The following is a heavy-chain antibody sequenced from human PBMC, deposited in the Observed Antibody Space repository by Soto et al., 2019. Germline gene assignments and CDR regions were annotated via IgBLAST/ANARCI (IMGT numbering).Heavy chain of an antibody. CDR3: ARVHRNYGSGSYYNYNDY. D-gene: IGHD3-10*01. V-gene: IGHV3-33*01. J-gene: IGHJ4*02. Sequence: PGGSLRLSCAASGFTFRSYGMHWVRQAPGKGLEWVAVIWYDGSNKYYADSVKGRFTISRDNSKNTLYLQMNSLRAEDTAVYYCARVHRNYGSGSYYNYNDYWGQGTLVTVSS. CDR1: GFTFRSYG. CDR2: IWYDGSNK.